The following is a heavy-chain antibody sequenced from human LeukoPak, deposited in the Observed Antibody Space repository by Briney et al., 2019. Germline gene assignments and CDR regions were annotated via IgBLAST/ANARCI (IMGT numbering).Heavy chain of an antibody. V-gene: IGHV4-39*01. D-gene: IGHD5-18*01. J-gene: IGHJ4*02. CDR2: IYYSKNT. CDR1: GGSISSSSAY. Sequence: PSETLSLTCTVSGGSISSSSAYWGWIRQPPGKGLEWIGSIYYSKNTYYNPSLKSRVTISADTSKNQFSLTLGSVSATDTAVYYCVSPSGFSYGYFDYWGERTLVSVSS. CDR3: VSPSGFSYGYFDY.